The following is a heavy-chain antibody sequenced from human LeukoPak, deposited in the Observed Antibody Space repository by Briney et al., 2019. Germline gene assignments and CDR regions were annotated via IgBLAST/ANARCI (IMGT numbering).Heavy chain of an antibody. D-gene: IGHD3-16*01. CDR2: INTRNGNA. V-gene: IGHV1-18*01. J-gene: IGHJ4*02. Sequence: GASVKVSCKASGYTFTTYDIIWVRQAPGQGLEWMGWINTRNGNANYAHQLQGRVTMTTDTSTSTSYMELASLRFDDTAIYYCARNHLGLGLWGQGTLVTVSS. CDR3: ARNHLGLGL. CDR1: GYTFTTYD.